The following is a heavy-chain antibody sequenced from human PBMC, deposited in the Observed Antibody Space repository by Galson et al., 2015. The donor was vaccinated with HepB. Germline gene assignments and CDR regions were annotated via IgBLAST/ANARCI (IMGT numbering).Heavy chain of an antibody. V-gene: IGHV4-4*02. CDR1: GGSISSSNW. CDR2: IYHSGST. Sequence: SETLSLTCAVSGGSISSSNWWSWVRQPPGKGLEWIGEIYHSGSTNYNPSLKSRVTISVDKSKNQFSLKLSSVTAADTAVYYCARDGSSGPDDAFDIWGQGTMVTVSS. J-gene: IGHJ3*02. CDR3: ARDGSSGPDDAFDI. D-gene: IGHD6-19*01.